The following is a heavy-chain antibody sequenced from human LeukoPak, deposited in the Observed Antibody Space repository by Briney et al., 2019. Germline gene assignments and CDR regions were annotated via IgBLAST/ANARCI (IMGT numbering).Heavy chain of an antibody. V-gene: IGHV1-18*01. Sequence: ASVKVSCKASGYNFPNYGISWMRQAPGQGLEWMGWISAYNANINYAQKFQGRVTMTTDTSTSTAYMELRSLISDDTAVYYCARGDGDYWGQGTLVTVSS. CDR3: ARGDGDY. CDR2: ISAYNANI. D-gene: IGHD5-24*01. CDR1: GYNFPNYG. J-gene: IGHJ4*02.